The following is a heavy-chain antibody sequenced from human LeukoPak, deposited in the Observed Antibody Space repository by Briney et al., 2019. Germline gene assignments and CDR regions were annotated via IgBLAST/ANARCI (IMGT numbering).Heavy chain of an antibody. CDR3: ARDYTGYFP. CDR1: VFSFSSDC. CDR2: IKTDGSEK. V-gene: IGHV3-7*03. D-gene: IGHD3-9*01. J-gene: IGHJ5*02. Sequence: GGSLRLSCEASVFSFSSDCMNWVRQAPWKGLEWVANIKTDGSEKYYADSVKGRFTISRDNAKNSLYLQMNSLRAEDTAVYYCARDYTGYFPWGQGTLVIVSS.